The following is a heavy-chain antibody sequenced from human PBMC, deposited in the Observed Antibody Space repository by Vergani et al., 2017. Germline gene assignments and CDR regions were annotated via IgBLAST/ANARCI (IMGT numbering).Heavy chain of an antibody. V-gene: IGHV1-18*01. CDR3: ARVVPAAIYYYYYYYMDV. Sequence: QVQLVQSGAEVKKPGASVKVSCKASGYTFTSYGISWVRQAPGQGLEWMGWISAYNGNTNYAQKLQGRVTMTTDTSTSTAYMELRSRRSDDTAVYYCARVVPAAIYYYYYYYMDVWGKGTTVTVSS. J-gene: IGHJ6*03. CDR2: ISAYNGNT. CDR1: GYTFTSYG. D-gene: IGHD2-2*02.